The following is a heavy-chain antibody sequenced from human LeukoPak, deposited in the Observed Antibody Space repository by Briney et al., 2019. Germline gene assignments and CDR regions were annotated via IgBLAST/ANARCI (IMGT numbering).Heavy chain of an antibody. CDR3: AKVSNWNYVYFDY. CDR2: ISGSGGST. Sequence: PGGSLRLSCAASGFTFSSYAMSWVRQAPGKGLEWVSAISGSGGSTYYADSVKGRFTISRDNSKNTLYLQMNSLRAGDTAVYYCAKVSNWNYVYFDYWGQGTLVTVSS. CDR1: GFTFSSYA. J-gene: IGHJ4*02. D-gene: IGHD1-7*01. V-gene: IGHV3-23*01.